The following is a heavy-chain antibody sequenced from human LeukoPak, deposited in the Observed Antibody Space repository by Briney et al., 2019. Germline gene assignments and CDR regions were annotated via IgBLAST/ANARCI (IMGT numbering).Heavy chain of an antibody. CDR1: GFTFSSYG. V-gene: IGHV3-33*01. J-gene: IGHJ4*02. CDR2: IRYDGSNK. CDR3: ARDDYGGNSGGFDY. D-gene: IGHD4-23*01. Sequence: GGSLRLSCAASGFTFSSYGMHWVRQAPGKGLEWVAVIRYDGSNKYYADSVKGRFTISRDNSKNTLYLQMNSLRAEDTAVYYCARDDYGGNSGGFDYWGQGTLVTVSS.